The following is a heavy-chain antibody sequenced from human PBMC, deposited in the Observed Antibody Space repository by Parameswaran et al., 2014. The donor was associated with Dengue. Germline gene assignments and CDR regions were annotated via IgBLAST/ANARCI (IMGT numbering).Heavy chain of an antibody. CDR2: IFYDGNI. J-gene: IGHJ4*02. CDR3: ARLPKLWLEFDD. V-gene: IGHV4-39*01. Sequence: WIRQPPGKGLQWIGTIFYDGNIYYNPSLKSRVTISGDTSKNQFSLRLTSVTAADAAVYYCARLPKLWLEFDDWGQGTPGHRLL. D-gene: IGHD3-16*01.